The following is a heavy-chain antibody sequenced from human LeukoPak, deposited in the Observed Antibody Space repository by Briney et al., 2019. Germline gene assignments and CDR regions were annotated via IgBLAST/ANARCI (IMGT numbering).Heavy chain of an antibody. CDR2: INHSGST. J-gene: IGHJ5*02. Sequence: SETLSLTCAVYGGSFSGYYWSWIRQPPGKGLEWIGEINHSGSTNYNPSLKSRVTISVDTSKNQFSLKLSSVTAADAAVYYCARVLSGYSNSWGQGTLVTVSS. CDR3: ARVLSGYSNS. CDR1: GGSFSGYY. V-gene: IGHV4-34*01. D-gene: IGHD3-22*01.